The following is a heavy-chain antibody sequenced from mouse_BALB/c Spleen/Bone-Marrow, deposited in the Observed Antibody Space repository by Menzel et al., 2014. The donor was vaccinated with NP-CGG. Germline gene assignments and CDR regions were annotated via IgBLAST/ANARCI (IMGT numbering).Heavy chain of an antibody. CDR3: ARDDYYAMDY. CDR2: IRNKANGHTT. V-gene: IGHV7-3*02. J-gene: IGHJ4*01. CDR1: GFTFTDYY. Sequence: EVQRVESGGGLVQPGGSLRLSCATSGFTFTDYYMSWVRQPPGKALEWLGFIRNKANGHTTEYGASVKGRFTISRDNSQSILYLQMNTLRAEDSATYYCARDDYYAMDYWGQGTSVTVSS.